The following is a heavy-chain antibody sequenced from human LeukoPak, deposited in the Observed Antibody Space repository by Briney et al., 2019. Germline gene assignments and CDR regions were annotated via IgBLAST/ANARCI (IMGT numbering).Heavy chain of an antibody. CDR2: IIPIFGTA. CDR1: GGTFSSYA. Sequence: ASVKVSCKASGGTFSSYAISWVRQAPGQGLEWMGGIIPIFGTANYAQKFQGRVTITADESTSTAYMELSSLRSEDTAVYYCARPEAAAGYHYYYGMDVWGQGTTVTVSS. D-gene: IGHD6-25*01. J-gene: IGHJ6*02. V-gene: IGHV1-69*13. CDR3: ARPEAAAGYHYYYGMDV.